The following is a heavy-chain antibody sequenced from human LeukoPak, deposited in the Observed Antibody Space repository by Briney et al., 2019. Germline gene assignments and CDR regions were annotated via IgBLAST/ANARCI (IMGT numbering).Heavy chain of an antibody. CDR2: VDGGGSST. J-gene: IGHJ4*01. CDR3: ARGPGSSGGAYVGDY. Sequence: GGSLRLSCAASGFTFSNHWMHWVRQVPGKGPVWVSRVDGGGSSTSYADSVKGQFSISRDNAKSTLYLQMNSLIVEDTAVYYCARGPGSSGGAYVGDYWGHGTLVTVSS. CDR1: GFTFSNHW. V-gene: IGHV3-74*01. D-gene: IGHD6-19*01.